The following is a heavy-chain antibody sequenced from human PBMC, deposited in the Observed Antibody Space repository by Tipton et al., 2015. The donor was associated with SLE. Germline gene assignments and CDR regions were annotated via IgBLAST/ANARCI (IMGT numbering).Heavy chain of an antibody. J-gene: IGHJ3*02. CDR1: GGSISSGSYY. CDR3: ARGPNWGLDDAFDI. Sequence: LRLSCTVSGGSISSGSYYWSWIRQPAGKGLEWIGRIYTSGSTNYNPSLKSRVTISVDTSKNQFSLKLSSVTAADTAVYYCARGPNWGLDDAFDIWGQGTMVSVSS. CDR2: IYTSGST. D-gene: IGHD7-27*01. V-gene: IGHV4-61*02.